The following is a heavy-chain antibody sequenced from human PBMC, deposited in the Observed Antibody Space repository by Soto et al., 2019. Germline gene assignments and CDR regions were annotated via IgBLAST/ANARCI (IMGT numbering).Heavy chain of an antibody. V-gene: IGHV1-18*01. D-gene: IGHD2-2*01. J-gene: IGHJ4*02. CDR2: ISPHNSNT. CDR3: AREYCRDTRGYGVDY. Sequence: QVQLVQSGAEVMKPGASMKVSCKAAGYTFSSYGISWVRQAPGQGLEWMGWISPHNSNTKYAQEFQGRVTMTTDTSTRTVYMELRSLRSDDSAMYYCAREYCRDTRGYGVDYWGQGTLVTVSS. CDR1: GYTFSSYG.